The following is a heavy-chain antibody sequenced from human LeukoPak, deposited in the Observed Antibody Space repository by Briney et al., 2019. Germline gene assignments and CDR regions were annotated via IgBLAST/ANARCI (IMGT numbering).Heavy chain of an antibody. D-gene: IGHD1-26*01. CDR1: GFTFSTYW. V-gene: IGHV3-7*01. J-gene: IGHJ6*03. Sequence: GGSLRLSCAASGFTFSTYWMSWVRQAPGKGLEWVANIKQDGSEKYYVDSVKGRFTISRDNAKNSLYLQMNSLRAEDTAVYYCARDPYSGSYGDYYYYYMDVWGKGTTVTISS. CDR2: IKQDGSEK. CDR3: ARDPYSGSYGDYYYYYMDV.